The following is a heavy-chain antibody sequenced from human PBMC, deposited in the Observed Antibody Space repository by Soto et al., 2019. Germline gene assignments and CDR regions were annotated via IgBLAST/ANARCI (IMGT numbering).Heavy chain of an antibody. CDR3: ARRYGGNFDY. Sequence: PSETVLTCTVSGGSISSYYWSWIRQPPGKGLEWIGYIYYSGSTNYNPSLKSRVTISVDTSKNQFSLKLSSVTAADTAVYYCARRYGGNFDYWGQGTLVTVSS. CDR2: IYYSGST. D-gene: IGHD3-16*01. V-gene: IGHV4-59*01. CDR1: GGSISSYY. J-gene: IGHJ4*02.